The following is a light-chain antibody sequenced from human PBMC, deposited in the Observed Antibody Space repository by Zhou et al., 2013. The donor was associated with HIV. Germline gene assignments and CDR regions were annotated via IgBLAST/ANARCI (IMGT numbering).Light chain of an antibody. V-gene: IGKV3-11*01. CDR3: QQRET. Sequence: EIVLTQSPVTLSLSPGERATLSCRASQSVSSSLAWYQQKPGQAPRLLIYDASTRANGIPARFSGSGSGTNFTLIISSLEPEDFAVYYCQQRETFGPGTKVDIK. J-gene: IGKJ3*01. CDR2: DAS. CDR1: QSVSSS.